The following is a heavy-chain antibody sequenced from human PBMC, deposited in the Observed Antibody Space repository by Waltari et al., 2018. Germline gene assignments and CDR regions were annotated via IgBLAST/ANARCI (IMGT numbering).Heavy chain of an antibody. J-gene: IGHJ6*03. D-gene: IGHD3-22*01. CDR2: IYHSGRT. V-gene: IGHV4-38-2*01. Sequence: QVQLQESGPGLVKPSETLSLTCAVSGYSISSGYYWGWIRQPPGKGLEWIGSIYHSGRTYYSPSLKSRVTIAVDTSKNQFSLKLSSVTAADTAVYYCARGLLVGRLYDSSGYYSTRYYYYMDVWGKGTTVTVSS. CDR3: ARGLLVGRLYDSSGYYSTRYYYYMDV. CDR1: GYSISSGYY.